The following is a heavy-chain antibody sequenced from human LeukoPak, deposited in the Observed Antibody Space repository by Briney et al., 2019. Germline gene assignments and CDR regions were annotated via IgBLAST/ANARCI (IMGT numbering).Heavy chain of an antibody. D-gene: IGHD3-16*01. CDR1: GGSISSYY. V-gene: IGHV4-59*01. CDR3: ARGGGSVARDDWFDP. Sequence: SETLSLTCTVSGGSISSYYWSWIRQPPGKGLEWIGYIYYSESTNYNPSLKSRVTISVDSSKNQFSLKLSSVTGAETAVNLWARGGGSVARDDWFDPWGQRAPVTVSS. J-gene: IGHJ5*02. CDR2: IYYSEST.